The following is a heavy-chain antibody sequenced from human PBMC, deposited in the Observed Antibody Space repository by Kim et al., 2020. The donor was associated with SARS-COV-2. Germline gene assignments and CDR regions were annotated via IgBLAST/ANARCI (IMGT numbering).Heavy chain of an antibody. V-gene: IGHV4-34*01. J-gene: IGHJ5*02. CDR1: GGSFSGYY. D-gene: IGHD4-17*01. CDR2: INHSGST. CDR3: ARGERSVTTLHNWFDP. Sequence: SETLSLTCAVYGGSFSGYYWSWIRQPPGKGLEWIGEINHSGSTNYNPSLKSRVTISVDTSKNQFSLKLSSVTAADTAVYYCARGERSVTTLHNWFDPWGQGTLVTVSS.